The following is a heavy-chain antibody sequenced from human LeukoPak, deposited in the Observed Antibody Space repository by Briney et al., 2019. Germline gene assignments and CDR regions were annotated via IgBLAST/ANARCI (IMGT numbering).Heavy chain of an antibody. Sequence: ASVKVSCKASGYTFTSYYMHWVRQAPGQGLEWMGIINPSGGSTSYAQKFQGRVTMTRDTSASTVYMELSSLRSGDTAVYYCARANAYSSSSVRNWFDPWGQGTLVTVSS. V-gene: IGHV1-46*01. D-gene: IGHD6-6*01. CDR2: INPSGGST. CDR3: ARANAYSSSSVRNWFDP. CDR1: GYTFTSYY. J-gene: IGHJ5*02.